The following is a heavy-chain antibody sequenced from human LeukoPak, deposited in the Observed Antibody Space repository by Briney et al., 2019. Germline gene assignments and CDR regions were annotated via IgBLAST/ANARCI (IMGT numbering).Heavy chain of an antibody. J-gene: IGHJ4*02. CDR3: ARRSGYSYGYDY. CDR1: GYSISSGYY. Sequence: SETLSLTCAVSGYSISSGYYWGWIRQPPGKGLEWIGSIYHSGSTYYNPSLKSRVTISVDTSKNQFSLELSSVTAADTAVYYCARRSGYSYGYDYWGQGTLVTVSS. V-gene: IGHV4-38-2*01. CDR2: IYHSGST. D-gene: IGHD5-18*01.